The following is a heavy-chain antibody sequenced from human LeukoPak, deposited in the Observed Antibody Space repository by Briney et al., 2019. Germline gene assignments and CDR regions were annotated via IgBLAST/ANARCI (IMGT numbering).Heavy chain of an antibody. J-gene: IGHJ6*03. CDR1: GYTFTSYG. CDR2: ISAYNGNT. Sequence: ASVKVSCKASGYTFTSYGISWVRQAPGQGLEWMGWISAYNGNTNYAQKFQGRVTMTRDTSTSTVYMELSSLRSEDTAVYYCARDRETTFYDILTGYYSYHYYYYYMDVWGKGTTVTISS. D-gene: IGHD3-9*01. V-gene: IGHV1-18*01. CDR3: ARDRETTFYDILTGYYSYHYYYYYMDV.